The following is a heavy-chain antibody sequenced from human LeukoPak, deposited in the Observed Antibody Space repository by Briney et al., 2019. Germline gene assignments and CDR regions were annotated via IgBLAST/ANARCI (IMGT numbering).Heavy chain of an antibody. CDR3: ARDLGYSYGYYYYYYMDV. D-gene: IGHD5-18*01. CDR1: GYTFTSYY. V-gene: IGHV1-46*01. Sequence: ASVKVSCKASGYTFTSYYMHWVRQAPGQGLEWMGIINPSGGSTSYAQKFQGRVTMTRDMSTSTVYMELSSLRSEDTAVYYCARDLGYSYGYYYYYYMDVWGKGTTVTVSS. CDR2: INPSGGST. J-gene: IGHJ6*03.